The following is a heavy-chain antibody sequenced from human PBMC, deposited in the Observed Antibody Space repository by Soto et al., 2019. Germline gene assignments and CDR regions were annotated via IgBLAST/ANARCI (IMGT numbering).Heavy chain of an antibody. CDR1: GGSISSGDHY. V-gene: IGHV4-30-4*01. CDR2: IYYSGNT. J-gene: IGHJ4*02. D-gene: IGHD3-16*01. Sequence: LSLTCAVSGGSISSGDHYWSWLRQPPGKALEWIGYIYYSGNTYYNPSLKSRLAISVDTSKNQFSLTLTSVTAADTAVYFCAREEALIDVPSGGIDYSFDSWGQGTLVTVSS. CDR3: AREEALIDVPSGGIDYSFDS.